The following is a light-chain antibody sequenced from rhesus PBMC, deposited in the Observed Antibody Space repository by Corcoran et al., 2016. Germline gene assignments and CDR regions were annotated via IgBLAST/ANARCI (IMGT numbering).Light chain of an antibody. CDR3: QQDNSNPCS. J-gene: IGKJ2*01. CDR1: QGIRIY. CDR2: DAN. V-gene: IGKV1-32*02. Sequence: IQMSQSPSSLPVSVGDRVTLTCRASQGIRIYSNWYNQKPGKTPKLLIYDANRLASGLPSRFSGSGSGTDLTLTISSLQPEDFATYYCQQDNSNPCSFGQGTKVEIK.